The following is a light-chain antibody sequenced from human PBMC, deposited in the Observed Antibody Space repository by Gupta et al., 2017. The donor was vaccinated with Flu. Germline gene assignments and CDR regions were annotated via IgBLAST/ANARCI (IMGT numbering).Light chain of an antibody. J-gene: IGKJ2*03. V-gene: IGKV1-5*03. CDR2: KAS. CDR3: QQYNSYSPHMYS. Sequence: DIQMTQSPSTLSASVGDRVTITCRASQSISSWLAWYQQKPGKAPKLLIYKASSLESGVPSRFSGSGSGTEFTLTISSLQPDDCATYYCQQYNSYSPHMYSFGQGTKLEIK. CDR1: QSISSW.